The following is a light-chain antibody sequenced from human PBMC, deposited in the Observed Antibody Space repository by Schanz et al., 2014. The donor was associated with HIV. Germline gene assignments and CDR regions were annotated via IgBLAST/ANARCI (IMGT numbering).Light chain of an antibody. V-gene: IGKV3-15*01. J-gene: IGKJ5*01. Sequence: VMTQSPATLSLSPGERATLSCRASQNVNKNLAWYQQKPGQAPRLLIYGASTRVTGIPARFSGSGSGTEFTLTISSLQSEDFAVYYCQQYNRWPPGAITFGQGTRLEIK. CDR3: QQYNRWPPGAIT. CDR1: QNVNKN. CDR2: GAS.